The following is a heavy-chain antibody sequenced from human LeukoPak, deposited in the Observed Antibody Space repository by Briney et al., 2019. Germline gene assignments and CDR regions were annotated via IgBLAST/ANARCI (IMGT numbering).Heavy chain of an antibody. CDR2: TYYRSKWYT. CDR1: GDTVSSDNAA. V-gene: IGHV6-1*01. J-gene: IGHJ4*02. Sequence: SQTLSLTCAISGDTVSSDNAAWNWIRQSPSRGLEWLGRTYYRSKWYTEYAVSMKSRIAINPDTSMNQFSLQLNSVTPEDTAVYYCARSDSSGWLNFDYWGQGTLVTVSS. D-gene: IGHD6-19*01. CDR3: ARSDSSGWLNFDY.